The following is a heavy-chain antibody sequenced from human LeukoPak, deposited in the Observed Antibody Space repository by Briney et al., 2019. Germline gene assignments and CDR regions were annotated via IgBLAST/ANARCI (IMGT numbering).Heavy chain of an antibody. CDR1: GFTFGDYA. Sequence: GGSLRLSRTASGFTFGDYAMSWFRQAPGKGLEWVGFIRSKAYGGTTEYAASVKGRFTISRDDSKSIAYLQMNSLKTEDTAVYYCTRGMGPTYYDFWSGYYKGYYFDYWGQGTLVTVSS. J-gene: IGHJ4*02. D-gene: IGHD3-3*01. V-gene: IGHV3-49*03. CDR2: IRSKAYGGTT. CDR3: TRGMGPTYYDFWSGYYKGYYFDY.